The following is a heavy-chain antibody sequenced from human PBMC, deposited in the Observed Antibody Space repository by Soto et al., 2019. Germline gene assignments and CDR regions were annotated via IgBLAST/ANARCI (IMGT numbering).Heavy chain of an antibody. V-gene: IGHV1-18*04. CDR3: ARDRVGYCSGGSCYNYYYYGMDV. Sequence: WASVKVSCKASGYTFTSYGISWLRQSLGQGLEWMGWISAYNGNTNYAQKLQGRVTMTTDTSTSTAYMELRSLRSDDTAVYYCARDRVGYCSGGSCYNYYYYGMDVWGQGTTVTVSS. D-gene: IGHD2-15*01. J-gene: IGHJ6*02. CDR2: ISAYNGNT. CDR1: GYTFTSYG.